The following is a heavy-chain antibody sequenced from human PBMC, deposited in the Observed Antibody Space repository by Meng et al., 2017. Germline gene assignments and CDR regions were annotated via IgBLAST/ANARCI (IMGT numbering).Heavy chain of an antibody. V-gene: IGHV3-7*01. CDR2: IKEDGNVR. Sequence: GESLKISCAASGFTFRTYWMSWIRQVPGKGPEWVANIKEDGNVRQYVDPVKGRFTISRDNAENLLYLQMNSLRAEDTAVYYCARDGDRGSAFRSFDIWGQGTMVTVSS. D-gene: IGHD3-10*01. CDR3: ARDGDRGSAFRSFDI. CDR1: GFTFRTYW. J-gene: IGHJ3*02.